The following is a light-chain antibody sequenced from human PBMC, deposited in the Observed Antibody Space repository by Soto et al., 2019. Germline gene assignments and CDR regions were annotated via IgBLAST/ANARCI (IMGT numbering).Light chain of an antibody. V-gene: IGLV2-14*03. CDR3: GSYTSSNTLV. CDR2: EVT. CDR1: SSDVGGYNY. Sequence: QSVLTQPASVSGSPGQSITISCTGTSSDVGGYNYVSWYQQHPGKAPKLLIYEVTYRPSGVSNRFSGSKSGKTASLTISGLQAEDEADYFCGSYTSSNTLVFGTGTKVTVL. J-gene: IGLJ1*01.